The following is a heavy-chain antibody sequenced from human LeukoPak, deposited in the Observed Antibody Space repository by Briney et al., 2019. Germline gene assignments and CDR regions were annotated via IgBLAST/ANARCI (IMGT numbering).Heavy chain of an antibody. D-gene: IGHD3-10*01. CDR2: ISGSGGST. V-gene: IGHV3-23*01. Sequence: PGGSLRLSCAASGFTLSYYTMNWVRQAPGKGLEWVSSISGSGGSTYYADSVKGRFTISRDNSKSTVYLQMNSLRAEDTAMYYCAKDLKGSRDLFDSWGQGTLVTVSS. CDR3: AKDLKGSRDLFDS. CDR1: GFTLSYYT. J-gene: IGHJ4*02.